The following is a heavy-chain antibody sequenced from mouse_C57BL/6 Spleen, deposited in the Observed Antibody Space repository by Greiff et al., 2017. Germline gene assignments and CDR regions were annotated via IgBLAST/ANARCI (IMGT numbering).Heavy chain of an antibody. CDR1: GFTFSSYG. Sequence: EVQVVESGGDLVKPGGSLKLSCAASGFTFSSYGMSWVRQTPDKRLEWVATISSGGSYTYYPDSVKGRFTISRDNAKNTLYLQMSSLKSEDTAMYYCARQGNYPYYAMDYWGQGTSVTVSS. CDR2: ISSGGSYT. CDR3: ARQGNYPYYAMDY. J-gene: IGHJ4*01. V-gene: IGHV5-6*01.